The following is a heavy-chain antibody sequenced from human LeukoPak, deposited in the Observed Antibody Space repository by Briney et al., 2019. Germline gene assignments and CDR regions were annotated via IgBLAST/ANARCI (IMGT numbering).Heavy chain of an antibody. CDR1: RFTFSSDS. V-gene: IGHV3-21*01. D-gene: IGHD6-13*01. J-gene: IGHJ4*02. CDR3: AREIPAAAGTLYY. CDR2: ISSSSSYI. Sequence: GGSLRLSCAASRFTFSSDSMNWVRQAPGKGLECVSSISSSSSYIYYADSVKGRFTISRDNAKNSLYLQMNSLRAEDTAVYYCAREIPAAAGTLYYWGQGTLVTVSS.